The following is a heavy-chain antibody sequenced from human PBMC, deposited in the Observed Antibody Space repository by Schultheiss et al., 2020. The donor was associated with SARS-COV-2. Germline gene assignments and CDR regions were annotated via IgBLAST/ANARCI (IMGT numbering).Heavy chain of an antibody. CDR1: GFTFSSYA. Sequence: GESLKISCAASGFTFSSYAMNWVRQAPGKGLEWVSVIYSGGSTYYADSVKGRFTISRDNSKNTLYLQMNSLRAEDTAVYYCASEYCGGDCYVSYYYYGMDVWGQGTTVTVSS. V-gene: IGHV3-66*01. CDR3: ASEYCGGDCYVSYYYYGMDV. D-gene: IGHD2-21*02. J-gene: IGHJ6*02. CDR2: IYSGGST.